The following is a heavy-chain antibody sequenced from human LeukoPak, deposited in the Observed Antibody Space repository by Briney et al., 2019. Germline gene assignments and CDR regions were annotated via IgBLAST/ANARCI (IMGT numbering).Heavy chain of an antibody. Sequence: GRSLRLSCAASGFTFSNYGMHWVRQAPGKGLEWVAAIWYDGSNMYYADSVKGRFTISRDNSKNTLYLQMNSLRAEDTAVYYCARVGGRIQLWLLNYWGRGTLVTVSS. D-gene: IGHD5-18*01. CDR1: GFTFSNYG. CDR2: IWYDGSNM. J-gene: IGHJ4*02. CDR3: ARVGGRIQLWLLNY. V-gene: IGHV3-33*01.